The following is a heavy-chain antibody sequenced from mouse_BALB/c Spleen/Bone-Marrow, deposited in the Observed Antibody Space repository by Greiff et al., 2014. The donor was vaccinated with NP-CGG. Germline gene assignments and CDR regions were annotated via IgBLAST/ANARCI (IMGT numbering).Heavy chain of an antibody. V-gene: IGHV1-4*01. CDR3: ARRGTFRATSYAMDY. CDR1: AYTFTDYT. J-gene: IGHJ4*01. D-gene: IGHD3-1*01. Sequence: QVQLKESGAELARPGASVKMSCKASAYTFTDYTVHWVKQRPGQGLEWIGYINPSSGYTNYNQIFKDKATLTADKSSSTAYMQLSSLTSGDSAVYYCARRGTFRATSYAMDYWGQGNSVTVSS. CDR2: INPSSGYT.